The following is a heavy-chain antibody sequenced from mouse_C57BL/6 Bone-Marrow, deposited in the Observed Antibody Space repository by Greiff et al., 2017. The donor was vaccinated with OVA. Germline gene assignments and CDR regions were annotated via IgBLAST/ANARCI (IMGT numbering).Heavy chain of an antibody. CDR1: GFTFSDYY. CDR3: ARTYDYDEGWFAY. Sequence: EVKVVESEGGLVQPGSSMKLSCTASGFTFSDYYMAWVRQVPEKGLEWVANINHDGSSTYYRDYLKSRFIISRDNAKNILYLQMSSRKSEDTATYYCARTYDYDEGWFAYWGQGTLVTVSA. V-gene: IGHV5-16*01. D-gene: IGHD2-4*01. J-gene: IGHJ3*01. CDR2: INHDGSST.